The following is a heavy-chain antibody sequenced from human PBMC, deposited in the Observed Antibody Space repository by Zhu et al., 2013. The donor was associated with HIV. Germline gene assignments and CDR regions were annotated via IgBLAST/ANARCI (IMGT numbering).Heavy chain of an antibody. D-gene: IGHD3-10*01. Sequence: QVQLQQWGAGLLKPSETLSLTCAVYGGSFSGYYWSWIRQPPGKGLEWIGEINHSGSTNYNPSLKSRVTISVDTSKNQFSLKLSSVTAADTAVYYCARGRLLLWFGELFGFGYWGQGTLVTVSS. CDR3: ARGRLLLWFGELFGFGY. CDR2: INHSGST. J-gene: IGHJ4*02. CDR1: GGSFSGYY. V-gene: IGHV4-34*01.